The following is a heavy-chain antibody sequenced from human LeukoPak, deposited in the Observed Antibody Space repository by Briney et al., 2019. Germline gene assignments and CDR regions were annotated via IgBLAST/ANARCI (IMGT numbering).Heavy chain of an antibody. CDR3: ATDLGFGELSADY. J-gene: IGHJ4*02. CDR1: GGTFSSYA. V-gene: IGHV1-69*13. D-gene: IGHD3-10*01. Sequence: ASVKVSCKASGGTFSSYAISWVRQAPGQGLEWMGGIIPIFGTANYAQKFQGRVTITADESTSAAYMELSSLRSEDTAVYYCATDLGFGELSADYWGQGTLVTVSS. CDR2: IIPIFGTA.